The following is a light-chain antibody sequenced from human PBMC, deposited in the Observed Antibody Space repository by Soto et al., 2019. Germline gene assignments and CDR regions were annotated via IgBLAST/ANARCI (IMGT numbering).Light chain of an antibody. V-gene: IGKV1-5*03. CDR3: QQYNSYSRT. CDR2: KAS. CDR1: QSISSW. J-gene: IGKJ1*01. Sequence: DIQMTQSPSTLSASVGDRVTITCRASQSISSWLAWYQQKPGKAPKLLIYKASSLQSGVPSRFSGSGSGKEFPLNISSLQSYDFATYYCQQYNSYSRTFGQGTKVEIK.